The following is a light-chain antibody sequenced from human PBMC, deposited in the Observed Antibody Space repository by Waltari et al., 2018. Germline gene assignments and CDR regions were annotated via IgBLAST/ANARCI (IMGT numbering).Light chain of an antibody. J-gene: IGKJ1*01. V-gene: IGKV4-1*01. CDR1: QSLLYTSNNKNY. CDR3: LQYLHTPRT. CDR2: WAS. Sequence: DVVMTQSPDSLAVSLGERATINCKSSQSLLYTSNNKNYLAWYQQEPRQPPKILIYWASIRESGVPDRFSGSGSGTDFTLTISGLQAEDVASYFCLQYLHTPRTFGQGTKVEIK.